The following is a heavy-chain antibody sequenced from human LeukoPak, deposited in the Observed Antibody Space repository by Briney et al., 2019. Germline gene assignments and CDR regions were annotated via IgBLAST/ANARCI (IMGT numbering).Heavy chain of an antibody. CDR2: IYYSTTT. CDR3: AREDSFSSFRTDYYYMDA. J-gene: IGHJ6*03. Sequence: PSETLSLTCTVSGGSISSGDYYWSWIRQPPGKGLEWIGHIYYSTTTHYNPSLKSRVTMSLGTSENQFSLRLSSVTAADTAVYYCAREDSFSSFRTDYYYMDAWGKGTTVTVSS. CDR1: GGSISSGDYY. D-gene: IGHD6-6*01. V-gene: IGHV4-30-4*08.